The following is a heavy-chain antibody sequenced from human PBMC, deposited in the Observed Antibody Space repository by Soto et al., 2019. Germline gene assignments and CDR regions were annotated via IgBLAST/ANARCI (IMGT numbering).Heavy chain of an antibody. Sequence: PGGSLRLSCAASGFTFRNYGMNWVCQAPGKGLEWVSYIGIGSSTKYYADSVKGRFTISKDNAKNSLYLQMNSLRAEDTAVYYCARDQLYYNDISGRPLNAFDVWGQGTMVTVSS. CDR2: IGIGSSTK. CDR3: ARDQLYYNDISGRPLNAFDV. CDR1: GFTFRNYG. V-gene: IGHV3-48*01. D-gene: IGHD3-22*01. J-gene: IGHJ3*01.